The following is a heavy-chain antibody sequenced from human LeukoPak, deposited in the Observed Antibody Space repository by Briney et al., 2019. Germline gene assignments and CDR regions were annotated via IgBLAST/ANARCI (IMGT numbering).Heavy chain of an antibody. CDR2: IKQDGSEK. CDR3: AREDDWNYEDY. V-gene: IGHV3-7*01. D-gene: IGHD1-7*01. Sequence: GRSLRLSCAASGFTFSNCWMSWVRQAPGKGLEWVANIKQDGSEKYYVNSVKGRFTISRDNAKNSLYLQMNSLRAEDTAIYYCAREDDWNYEDYWGQGTLVSVSS. CDR1: GFTFSNCW. J-gene: IGHJ4*02.